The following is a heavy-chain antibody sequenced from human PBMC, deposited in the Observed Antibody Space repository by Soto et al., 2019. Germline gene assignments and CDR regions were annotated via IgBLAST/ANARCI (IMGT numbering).Heavy chain of an antibody. D-gene: IGHD6-6*01. CDR1: GFTLSGYA. CDR2: ISSNGVGT. Sequence: EVQLAESGGGLAQPGGSLRLSCAASGFTLSGYAMDWVRQAPGKGLEYVSGISSNGVGTYYANSVHGRFTSSRDNSKNTVYLQMGSLRPEDMAVYYCARRARPDFYYMDVWGKGTTVTV. CDR3: ARRARPDFYYMDV. V-gene: IGHV3-64*01. J-gene: IGHJ6*03.